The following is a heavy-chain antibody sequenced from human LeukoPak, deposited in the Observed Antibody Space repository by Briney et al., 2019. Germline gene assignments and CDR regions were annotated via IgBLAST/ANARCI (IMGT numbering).Heavy chain of an antibody. V-gene: IGHV3-66*01. J-gene: IGHJ3*02. CDR3: AREGGRGVGATSGAFDI. CDR1: GFTVSSNY. Sequence: GGPLRLSCAASGFTVSSNYMSWVRQAPGKGLEWVSVIYSGGSTYYADSVKGRFTIYRDNSKNTLYLQMNSLRAEDTAVYYCAREGGRGVGATSGAFDIWGQGTMVTVSA. CDR2: IYSGGST. D-gene: IGHD1-26*01.